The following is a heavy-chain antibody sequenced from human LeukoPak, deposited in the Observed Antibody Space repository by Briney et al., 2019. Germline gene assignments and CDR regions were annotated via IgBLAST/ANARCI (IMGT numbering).Heavy chain of an antibody. D-gene: IGHD2-21*02. J-gene: IGHJ4*02. Sequence: GGSLRLSCAASGFTFSSYSTNWVRQAPGKGLEWVSSISSSSTYIYYADSVKGRFTISRDNAKNSLYLQMNSLRAEDTAVYYCAREGTAVVVVTAIDYWGQGTLVTVSS. V-gene: IGHV3-21*01. CDR2: ISSSSTYI. CDR1: GFTFSSYS. CDR3: AREGTAVVVVTAIDY.